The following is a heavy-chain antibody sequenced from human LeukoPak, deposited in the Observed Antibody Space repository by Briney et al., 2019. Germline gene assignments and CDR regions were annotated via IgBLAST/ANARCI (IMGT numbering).Heavy chain of an antibody. J-gene: IGHJ6*03. V-gene: IGHV4-59*01. CDR2: IYYSGST. Sequence: SETLSLTCTVSGGSICGYDWSWIRQPPGKGLGGIGYIYYSGSTNYNPSLKSRVTISVDTSKNQFSLKLSSVTAADTAVYYCARCGSGSYYYYYYMDVWGKGTTVTISS. CDR1: GGSICGYD. CDR3: ARCGSGSYYYYYYMDV. D-gene: IGHD3-10*01.